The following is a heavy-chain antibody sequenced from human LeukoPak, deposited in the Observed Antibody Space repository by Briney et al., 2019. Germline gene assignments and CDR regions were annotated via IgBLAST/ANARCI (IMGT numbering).Heavy chain of an antibody. Sequence: SQTLSPTCTVAAGSISSYYWSWIRQPPGKGPEWIGYIYYSGSTNYNPSLTSRVTISVDTSKNQFSLKLSSVTAADTAVYYCARGSPTVSFDYWGQGTLVTVSS. V-gene: IGHV4-59*01. D-gene: IGHD4-17*01. CDR2: IYYSGST. CDR3: ARGSPTVSFDY. J-gene: IGHJ4*02. CDR1: AGSISSYY.